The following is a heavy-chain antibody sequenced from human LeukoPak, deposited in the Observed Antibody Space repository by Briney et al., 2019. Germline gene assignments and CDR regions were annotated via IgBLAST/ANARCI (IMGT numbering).Heavy chain of an antibody. Sequence: PGGSLRLSCAASGFTFSSYAMSWVRQAPGKGLEWDSAISGSGGSTYYADSVKGRFTISRDNSKNTLYLQMNSLRAEDTAVYYCATSLAVVAATSYFDYWGQGTLVTVSS. CDR3: ATSLAVVAATSYFDY. J-gene: IGHJ4*02. V-gene: IGHV3-23*01. CDR1: GFTFSSYA. CDR2: ISGSGGST. D-gene: IGHD2-15*01.